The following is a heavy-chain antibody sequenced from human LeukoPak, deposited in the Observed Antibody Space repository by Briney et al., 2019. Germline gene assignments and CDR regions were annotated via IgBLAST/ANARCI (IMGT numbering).Heavy chain of an antibody. D-gene: IGHD2-8*01. CDR3: ARKGYCTNGVCYPSIWFDP. CDR2: IIPIFGTA. Sequence: TVRVSCKASGGTFSSYAISWVRQAPGQGLEWMGGIIPIFGTANYAQKFKGRVTITTDESTSTAYMELSSLRAEDTAVYYCARKGYCTNGVCYPSIWFDPWGQGTLVTVSS. CDR1: GGTFSSYA. V-gene: IGHV1-69*05. J-gene: IGHJ5*02.